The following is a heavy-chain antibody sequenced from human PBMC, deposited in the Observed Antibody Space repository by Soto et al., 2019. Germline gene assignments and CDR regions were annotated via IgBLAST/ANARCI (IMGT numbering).Heavy chain of an antibody. V-gene: IGHV4-30-2*01. CDR3: ARWLMYPPRFAP. J-gene: IGHJ5*02. Sequence: QLQLQESGSGLVKPSQTLSLTCAVSGGSISSGGYSWSWIRQPPGKGLEWIGYIYHSGSTYYNPSLESRVTIAVDRSNNQFSLKLSSVTAADRAVYYCARWLMYPPRFAPRGQGTLVTVS. D-gene: IGHD2-8*01. CDR1: GGSISSGGYS. CDR2: IYHSGST.